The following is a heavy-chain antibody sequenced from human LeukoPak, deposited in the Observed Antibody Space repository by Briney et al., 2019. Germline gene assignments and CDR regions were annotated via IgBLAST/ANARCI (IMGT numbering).Heavy chain of an antibody. CDR1: GFTFSSYS. J-gene: IGHJ5*02. CDR3: ARVGLPDFWSGSNWFDP. CDR2: ISSSSSYI. D-gene: IGHD3-3*01. Sequence: PGGSLRLSCAASGFTFSSYSMNWVRQAPGKGLEWVSSISSSSSYIYYADSVKGRFTISRDNAKNSLYLQMNGLRAEDTAVYYCARVGLPDFWSGSNWFDPWGQGTLVTVSS. V-gene: IGHV3-21*01.